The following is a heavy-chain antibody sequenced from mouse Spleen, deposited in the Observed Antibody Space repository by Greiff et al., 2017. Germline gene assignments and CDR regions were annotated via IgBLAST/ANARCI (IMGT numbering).Heavy chain of an antibody. CDR1: GFTFSSYA. D-gene: IGHD4-1*01. J-gene: IGHJ2*01. Sequence: EVKLMESGGGLVKLGGSLKLSCAASGFTFSSYAMSWVRQTPEKRLEWVATISSGGGNTYYPDSVKGRFTISRDNAKNTLYLQMSSLKSEDTAMYYCARLGPRDYFDYWGQGTTLTVSS. CDR2: ISSGGGNT. CDR3: ARLGPRDYFDY. V-gene: IGHV5-9*04.